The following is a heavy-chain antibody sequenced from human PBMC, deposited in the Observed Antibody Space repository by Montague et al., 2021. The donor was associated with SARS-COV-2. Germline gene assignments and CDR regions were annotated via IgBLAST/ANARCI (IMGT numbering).Heavy chain of an antibody. CDR2: ICNSGSA. V-gene: IGHV4-59*01. J-gene: IGHJ5*02. CDR1: VGSISSCC. CDR3: ARAYCGGDCHVGP. D-gene: IGHD2-21*02. Sequence: SETLSLTCTVSVGSISSCCWNWIRQPPGTGLEWIGYICNSGSANSNPSLKRRSPIPVDTSNNQFSLRLSSVTAADAAGYYSARAYCGGDCHVGPWGQGILVTVSS.